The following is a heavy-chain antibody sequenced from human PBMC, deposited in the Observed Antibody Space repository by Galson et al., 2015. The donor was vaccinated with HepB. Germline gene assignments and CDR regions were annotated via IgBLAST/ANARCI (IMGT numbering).Heavy chain of an antibody. CDR3: ARDRQWLVIGRYYYYGMDV. CDR2: ISYDGSNK. J-gene: IGHJ6*02. V-gene: IGHV3-30-3*01. Sequence: SLRLSCAASGFTFSSYAMHWVRQAPGKGLEWVAVISYDGSNKYYADSVKGRFTISRDNSKNTLYLQMNSLRAEDPAVYYCARDRQWLVIGRYYYYGMDVWGQGTTVTVSS. D-gene: IGHD6-19*01. CDR1: GFTFSSYA.